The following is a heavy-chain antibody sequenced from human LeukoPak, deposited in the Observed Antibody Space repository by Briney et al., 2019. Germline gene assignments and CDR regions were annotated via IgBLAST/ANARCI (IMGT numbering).Heavy chain of an antibody. V-gene: IGHV1-18*01. CDR3: ARDPQGCSGGSCPLDY. Sequence: GASVKVSCKASGYTFTSYGISWVRQAPGQGLEWMGWISAYNGNTNYAQKLQGRVTMTTDTSTSTAYMELRSLRSDDTAVYYCARDPQGCSGGSCPLDYWGQGTLVTVSS. D-gene: IGHD2-15*01. J-gene: IGHJ4*02. CDR2: ISAYNGNT. CDR1: GYTFTSYG.